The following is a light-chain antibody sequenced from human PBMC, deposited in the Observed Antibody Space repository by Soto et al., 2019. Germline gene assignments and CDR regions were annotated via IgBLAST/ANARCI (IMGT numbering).Light chain of an antibody. Sequence: DIQMTQSPSTLSVSLGARVTITCRASQTISSWLAWYQQKPGKAPKLLIYKASTLKSGVPSRFSGSGSGTEFTLTITSLQPDDSATYYCQQYNSLSSVSFGGGTKVDI. V-gene: IGKV1-5*03. CDR1: QTISSW. CDR2: KAS. J-gene: IGKJ4*01. CDR3: QQYNSLSSVS.